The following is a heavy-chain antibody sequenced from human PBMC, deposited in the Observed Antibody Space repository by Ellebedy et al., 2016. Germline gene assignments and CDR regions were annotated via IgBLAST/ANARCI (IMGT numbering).Heavy chain of an antibody. V-gene: IGHV3-23*01. CDR1: GFTVSSNY. CDR2: ISGSGGST. J-gene: IGHJ4*02. Sequence: GGSLRLSCAAYGFTVSSNYMSWVRQAPGKGLEWVSAISGSGGSTYYADSVKGRFTISRDNSKNTLYLQMNSLRAEDTAVYYCAKDPAEQWLVRCFDYWGQGTLVTVSS. CDR3: AKDPAEQWLVRCFDY. D-gene: IGHD6-19*01.